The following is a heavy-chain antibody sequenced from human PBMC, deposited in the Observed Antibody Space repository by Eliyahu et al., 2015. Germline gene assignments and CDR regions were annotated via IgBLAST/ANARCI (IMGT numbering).Heavy chain of an antibody. J-gene: IGHJ5*02. CDR1: GFTFTXYW. D-gene: IGHD3-10*01. Sequence: QVQLVQSGAEVKKPGASVKVSCKASGFTFTXYWVHWVRQPPGQGLEWMGIINPSGLTTSYAQKFQGRVTLTRDTSTSTAYMELSSLRSEDTAVYYCARDNSDASASYWWFDPWGQGTLVTVSS. CDR2: INPSGLTT. V-gene: IGHV1-46*01. CDR3: ARDNSDASASYWWFDP.